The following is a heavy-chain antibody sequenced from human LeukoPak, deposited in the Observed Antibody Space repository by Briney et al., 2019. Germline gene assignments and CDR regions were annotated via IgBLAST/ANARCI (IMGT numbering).Heavy chain of an antibody. CDR1: GFTFSSYA. J-gene: IGHJ4*02. CDR2: ISYDGSNK. D-gene: IGHD4-17*01. V-gene: IGHV3-30-3*01. CDR3: ARSRDYGDYPLYLSYYFDY. Sequence: PGGSLRLSCAASGFTFSSYAMHWVRQAPGKGLKWVAVISYDGSNKYYADSVKGRFTISRDNSKNTLYLQMNSLRAEDTAVYYCARSRDYGDYPLYLSYYFDYWGQGTLVTVSS.